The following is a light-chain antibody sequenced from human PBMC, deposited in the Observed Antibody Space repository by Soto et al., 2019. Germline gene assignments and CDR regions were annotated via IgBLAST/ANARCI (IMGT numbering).Light chain of an antibody. CDR1: QSVSSY. V-gene: IGKV3-11*01. J-gene: IGKJ3*01. CDR2: DAS. CDR3: QQRSNWPGA. Sequence: EIVLTQSPATLSLSPGERATLSCRASQSVSSYLAWYQQKPGQAPRLLIYDASNRATGIPARFSGSGSGTDFTLTISNLEAEDFEVYYCQQRSNWPGAFGPGTKVDIK.